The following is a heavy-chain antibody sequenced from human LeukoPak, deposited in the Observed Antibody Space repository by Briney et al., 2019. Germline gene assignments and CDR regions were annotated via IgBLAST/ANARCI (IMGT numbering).Heavy chain of an antibody. CDR3: AREGGYDYYFDY. J-gene: IGHJ4*02. Sequence: GGSLRLSCAASGFTFDDYAMHWVRQAPGKGLEWVSGISWNSGSIGYADSVKGRFTISRDNAKNTLYLQMNSLRAEDTAVYYCAREGGYDYYFDYWGQGTLVTVSS. V-gene: IGHV3-9*01. CDR1: GFTFDDYA. D-gene: IGHD5-12*01. CDR2: ISWNSGSI.